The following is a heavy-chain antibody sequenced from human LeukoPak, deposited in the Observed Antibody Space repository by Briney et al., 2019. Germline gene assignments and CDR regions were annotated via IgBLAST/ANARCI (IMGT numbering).Heavy chain of an antibody. CDR1: GYTFTSYG. D-gene: IGHD6-13*01. V-gene: IGHV1-18*01. CDR2: ISAYNGNT. J-gene: IGHJ6*03. Sequence: ASVKVSCKASGYTFTSYGISWVRQAPGQGLEWMGWISAYNGNTNYAQKLQGRVTMTTDTSTSTAYMELRSLRSDDTAVYYCARRFRGYSSSWYVYYYMDVWGKGTTVTVSS. CDR3: ARRFRGYSSSWYVYYYMDV.